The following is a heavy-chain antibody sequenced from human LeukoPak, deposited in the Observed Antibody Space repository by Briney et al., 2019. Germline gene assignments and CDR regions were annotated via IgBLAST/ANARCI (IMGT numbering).Heavy chain of an antibody. V-gene: IGHV4-59*01. CDR1: GGSINVYY. J-gene: IGHJ4*02. Sequence: SETLSLTCSVSGGSINVYYWNWIRQSPGKGLEWLGSISYSANTNYNPSLKSRVTISIDTSKNRFSLKVSSVTAADTAMYYCARGGSRSYTSSTLDYWGQGTLVTVSS. CDR3: ARGGSRSYTSSTLDY. D-gene: IGHD6-6*01. CDR2: ISYSANT.